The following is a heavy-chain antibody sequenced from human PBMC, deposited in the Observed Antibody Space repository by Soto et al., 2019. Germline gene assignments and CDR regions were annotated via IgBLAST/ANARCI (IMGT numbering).Heavy chain of an antibody. D-gene: IGHD3-10*01. CDR1: GFTPSSFA. V-gene: IGHV3-30-3*02. J-gene: IGHJ4*02. CDR3: AKSSSGLRDYFDS. CDR2: TSYDGLNT. Sequence: PGGSLRLSCAASGFTPSSFAMHWVRQAPGKGLEWVATTSYDGLNTFYGESVRGRFSISRDTSKNTLFLQMDSLKTEDTAVYFCAKSSSGLRDYFDSWGRGTLVTVSS.